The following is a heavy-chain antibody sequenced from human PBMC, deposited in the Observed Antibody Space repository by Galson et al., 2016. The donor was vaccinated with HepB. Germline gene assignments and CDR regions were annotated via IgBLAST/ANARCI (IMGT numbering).Heavy chain of an antibody. V-gene: IGHV3-23*01. CDR1: GFSFGDYA. CDR3: AKGTTLQVHFGYFDH. CDR2: ISGSGGST. Sequence: SLRLSCAVSGFSFGDYAMSWVRQAPGKGLEWVSAISGSGGSTYYADSVKGRFTISRDNSKNTLYLQMNSLRVEDTAVYYCAKGTTLQVHFGYFDHWGQGTLVTVSS. D-gene: IGHD1/OR15-1a*01. J-gene: IGHJ4*02.